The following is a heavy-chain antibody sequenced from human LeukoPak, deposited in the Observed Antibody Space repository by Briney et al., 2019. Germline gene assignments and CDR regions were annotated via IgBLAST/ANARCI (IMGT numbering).Heavy chain of an antibody. CDR1: GYTFTSYG. V-gene: IGHV1-18*01. J-gene: IGHJ3*02. Sequence: ASVKVSCKASGYTFTSYGISWVRQAPGQGLEWMGWISAYNGNTNYAQKLQGRVTMTTDTSTSTAYMELRSLGSDDTAVYYCARVQEIVDAFDIWGQGTMVTVSS. CDR2: ISAYNGNT. CDR3: ARVQEIVDAFDI. D-gene: IGHD5-12*01.